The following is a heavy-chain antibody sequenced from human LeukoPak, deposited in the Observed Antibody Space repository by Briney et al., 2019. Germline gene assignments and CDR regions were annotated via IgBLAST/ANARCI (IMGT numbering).Heavy chain of an antibody. Sequence: GGSLRLSCVASGFSFSTYWMHWVRQPPGKGLVWLSRISTDGRSAYYADSVKGRFTISRDNARNTLYLQMNSLRAEDTAVYYCARDLNGDSSGYLDYWGQGTLVTVSS. J-gene: IGHJ4*02. CDR2: ISTDGRSA. CDR1: GFSFSTYW. D-gene: IGHD3-22*01. CDR3: ARDLNGDSSGYLDY. V-gene: IGHV3-74*01.